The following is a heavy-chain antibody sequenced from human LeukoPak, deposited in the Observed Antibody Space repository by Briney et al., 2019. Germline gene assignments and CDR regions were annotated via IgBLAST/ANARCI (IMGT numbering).Heavy chain of an antibody. Sequence: PSEALSLTCTVSGGSISSSSYSWGWIRQPPGKGLEWIGSIYYSGSTYYNPPLKSRVTISVDTSKNQFSLKLSSVTAADTAVYYCARDLTVPAANANWFDPWGQGTLVTVSS. V-gene: IGHV4-39*07. J-gene: IGHJ5*02. CDR2: IYYSGST. D-gene: IGHD2-2*01. CDR1: GGSISSSSYS. CDR3: ARDLTVPAANANWFDP.